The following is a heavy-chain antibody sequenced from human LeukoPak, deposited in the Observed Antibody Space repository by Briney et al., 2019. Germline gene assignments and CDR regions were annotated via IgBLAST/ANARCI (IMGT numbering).Heavy chain of an antibody. D-gene: IGHD3-22*01. J-gene: IGHJ4*02. V-gene: IGHV1-2*02. CDR2: INPNSGGT. CDR3: ARALYYYDSSGYYGPLEY. Sequence: ASVKVSCKASGYIFTGYYMHWVRQAPGQGLEWMGWINPNSGGTNYAQKFQGRVTMTRDTSISTAYMELSRLRSDDTAVYYCARALYYYDSSGYYGPLEYWGQGTLVTVSS. CDR1: GYIFTGYY.